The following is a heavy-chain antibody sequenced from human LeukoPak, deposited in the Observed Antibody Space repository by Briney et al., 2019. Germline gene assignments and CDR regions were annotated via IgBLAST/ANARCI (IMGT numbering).Heavy chain of an antibody. CDR1: GFTFGDYA. Sequence: GGSLRLSCTASGFTFGDYAMSWVRQAPGKGLEWVGFIRSKAYGGTTEYAASVKGRFTISRDDSKSIAYLQMNSLKTEDTAVYYCTRDRGYSYGCDYWGQGTLVTVSS. J-gene: IGHJ4*02. CDR3: TRDRGYSYGCDY. D-gene: IGHD5-18*01. CDR2: IRSKAYGGTT. V-gene: IGHV3-49*04.